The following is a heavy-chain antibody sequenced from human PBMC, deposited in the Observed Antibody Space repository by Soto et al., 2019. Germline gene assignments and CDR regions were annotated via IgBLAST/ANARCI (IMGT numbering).Heavy chain of an antibody. CDR2: ISGYSGQT. Sequence: QVQLVQSGAEVKKPGASVKVSCKASGYTFSSYGISWVRQAPGQGLEWMGWISGYSGQTYYAQKFQGRVTMTTDTSTNTVYMELRSLRSDATAVYDCAREWDNKSEHSSGWYDDFWGQGTLVTVSS. J-gene: IGHJ4*02. CDR1: GYTFSSYG. V-gene: IGHV1-18*01. D-gene: IGHD6-19*01. CDR3: AREWDNKSEHSSGWYDDF.